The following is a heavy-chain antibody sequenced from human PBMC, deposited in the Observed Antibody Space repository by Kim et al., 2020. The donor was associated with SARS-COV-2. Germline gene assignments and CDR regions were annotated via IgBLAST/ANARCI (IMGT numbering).Heavy chain of an antibody. V-gene: IGHV1-8*01. Sequence: ASVKVSCKASEYSFITHDINWVRQATGQGLEWMGWMNPKSGQTGYAEKFQGRVTMTRNIAIRTAYLELSSLRSDDTAVYFWARKPSGMDVWGQGPTVIVS. CDR3: ARKPSGMDV. J-gene: IGHJ6*02. CDR2: MNPKSGQT. CDR1: EYSFITHD.